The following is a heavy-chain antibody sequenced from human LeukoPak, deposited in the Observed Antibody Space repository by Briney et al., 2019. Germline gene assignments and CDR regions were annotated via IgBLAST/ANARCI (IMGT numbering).Heavy chain of an antibody. CDR2: ILYDGSNE. CDR1: GFTFSSHG. J-gene: IGHJ4*02. Sequence: QPGGSLRLSCAASGFTFSSHGMHWVRQAPGMGLEWVALILYDGSNEYYADSVQGRFTISRDSYRNTLYLQMNSLRAEDTAVYYCAKDGTGGYYYLDYWGQGTLVTVSS. D-gene: IGHD3-22*01. V-gene: IGHV3-30*18. CDR3: AKDGTGGYYYLDY.